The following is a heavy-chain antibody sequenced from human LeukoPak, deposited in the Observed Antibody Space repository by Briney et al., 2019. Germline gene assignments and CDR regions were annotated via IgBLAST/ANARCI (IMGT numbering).Heavy chain of an antibody. Sequence: GGSLRLSCAASGFTFTNYWMSWVRQAPGKGLEWVANIEQDGSEKYYVDSVEGRFTISRDNAENSLSLQMNSLRGEDTAVYYCVRALGSSSADYWGQGTLVTVSS. CDR2: IEQDGSEK. CDR3: VRALGSSSADY. CDR1: GFTFTNYW. D-gene: IGHD6-6*01. V-gene: IGHV3-7*01. J-gene: IGHJ4*02.